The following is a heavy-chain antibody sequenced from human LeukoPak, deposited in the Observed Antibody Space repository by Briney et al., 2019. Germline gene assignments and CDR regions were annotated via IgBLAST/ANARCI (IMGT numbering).Heavy chain of an antibody. V-gene: IGHV3-23*01. J-gene: IGHJ4*02. Sequence: PGGSLRLSCAASGFSFSSSWMSWVRQAPGKGLEWVSAISGSGGSSYYADSVKGRFTISRDNAKNSLYLQMNSLRAEDTAVYYCARDGSSWGIDYWGQGTLVTVSS. CDR1: GFSFSSSW. CDR2: ISGSGGSS. CDR3: ARDGSSWGIDY. D-gene: IGHD7-27*01.